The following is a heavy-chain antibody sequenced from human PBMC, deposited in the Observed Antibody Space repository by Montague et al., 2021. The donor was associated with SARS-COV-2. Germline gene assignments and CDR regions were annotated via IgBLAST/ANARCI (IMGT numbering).Heavy chain of an antibody. Sequence: TLSLICTFSGGSSSNYYWSWIRQPAGKGLEWIGHIYISGSTNYNPSLKSRVTMSVDTSKNQFSLKLSSVTAADTAVYYCARHRCSSTSCYDYGMDVWGQGTTVTVSS. V-gene: IGHV4-4*07. J-gene: IGHJ6*02. CDR1: GGSSSNYY. D-gene: IGHD2-2*01. CDR3: ARHRCSSTSCYDYGMDV. CDR2: IYISGST.